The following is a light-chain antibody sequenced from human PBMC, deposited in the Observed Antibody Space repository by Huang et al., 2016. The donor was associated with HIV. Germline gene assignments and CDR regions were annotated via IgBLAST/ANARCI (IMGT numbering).Light chain of an antibody. CDR1: QSISRS. V-gene: IGKV1-39*01. CDR2: AAC. CDR3: QQSYSTPT. J-gene: IGKJ2*01. Sequence: DIQMTQSPSSLSASVGDRVTITCRASQSISRSLNWYQQKPGKAPKLLIYAACSLQSGVTSRFSGSGSGTDFTLTISSLQPEDFATYDCQQSYSTPTFGQGTKLEIK.